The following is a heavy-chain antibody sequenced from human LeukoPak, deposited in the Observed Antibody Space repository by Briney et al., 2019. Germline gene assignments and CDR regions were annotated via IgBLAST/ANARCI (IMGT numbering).Heavy chain of an antibody. CDR2: IRYDGSNK. J-gene: IGHJ4*02. CDR3: ATDWGHSSGWASFDY. CDR1: GFTFSSYG. V-gene: IGHV3-30*02. Sequence: GGSLRLSCAASGFTFSSYGMHWVRQAPGKGLEWVAFIRYDGSNKYYADSVKGRFTISRENSKNTLYLQMSSLTAEDTAVYYCATDWGHSSGWASFDYWGQGTLVTVSS. D-gene: IGHD6-19*01.